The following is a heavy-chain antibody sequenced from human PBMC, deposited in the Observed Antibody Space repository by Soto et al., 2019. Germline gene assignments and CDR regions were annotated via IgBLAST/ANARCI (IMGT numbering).Heavy chain of an antibody. CDR1: GGTFSSYA. V-gene: IGHV1-69*01. CDR3: AVTMVRGVIGYYYYGMDG. D-gene: IGHD3-10*01. J-gene: IGHJ6*02. Sequence: QVQLVQSGAEVKKPGSSVKVSCKASGGTFSSYAISWVRQAPGQGLEWMGGIIPIFGTANYAQKFQGRVTITADESTSTAYMELSSLRYEDTAVYYCAVTMVRGVIGYYYYGMDGWGQGTTVTVSS. CDR2: IIPIFGTA.